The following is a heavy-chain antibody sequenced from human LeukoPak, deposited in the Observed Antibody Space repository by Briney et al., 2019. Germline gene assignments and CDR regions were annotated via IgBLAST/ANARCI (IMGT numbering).Heavy chain of an antibody. CDR2: ISAYNGNT. V-gene: IGHV1-18*01. Sequence: ASVKVSCKASGYTFTSYGISWVRQAPGQGLEWMGWISAYNGNTNYAQKLQGRVTMTTDTSTSTAYIELRSLRSDDTAVYYCARDSPTYYYDSSGYPDAFDIWGQGTMVTVSS. D-gene: IGHD3-22*01. CDR3: ARDSPTYYYDSSGYPDAFDI. CDR1: GYTFTSYG. J-gene: IGHJ3*02.